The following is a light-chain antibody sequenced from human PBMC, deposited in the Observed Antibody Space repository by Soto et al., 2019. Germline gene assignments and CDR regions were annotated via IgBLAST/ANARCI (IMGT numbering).Light chain of an antibody. CDR3: KSYAGSNTYV. CDR1: SSYVGGYNY. V-gene: IGLV2-8*01. CDR2: EVV. Sequence: QSVLTQPPSASGSPGQSVTISCTGTSSYVGGYNYVSWYQHHPGKAPRLIIYEVVQRPSGVPDRFSGSKSGNTASLTVSGLQAADEADYFCKSYAGSNTYVFGSGTKVTV. J-gene: IGLJ1*01.